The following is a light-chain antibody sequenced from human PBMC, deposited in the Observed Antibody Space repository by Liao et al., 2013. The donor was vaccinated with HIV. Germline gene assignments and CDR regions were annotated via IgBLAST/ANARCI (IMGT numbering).Light chain of an antibody. CDR2: YDS. CDR3: QVWDKSSDHVV. Sequence: SYELTQPPSVSVSPGQTARITCSGDALPKLYAYWYQQKPGQAPVLVIYYDSDRPSGIPERFSGSNSGNTATLTISRVEAGDEADYYCQVWDKSSDHVVFGGGTKLTVL. V-gene: IGLV3-21*02. J-gene: IGLJ3*02. CDR1: ALPKLY.